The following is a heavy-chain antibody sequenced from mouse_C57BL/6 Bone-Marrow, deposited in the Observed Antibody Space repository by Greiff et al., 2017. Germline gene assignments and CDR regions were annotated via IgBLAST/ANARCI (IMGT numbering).Heavy chain of an antibody. CDR2: ICSGGST. D-gene: IGHD1-1*01. V-gene: IGHV2-2*01. Sequence: QVQLKESGPGLVQPSQSLSITCTVSGFSLTSYGVHWVRQSPGKGLEWLGVICSGGSTDYNAAFISRLSISKDNSKSQVFFKMNSLQADDTAIYYCASITTVVDWYFDVWGTGTTVTVSS. J-gene: IGHJ1*03. CDR1: GFSLTSYG. CDR3: ASITTVVDWYFDV.